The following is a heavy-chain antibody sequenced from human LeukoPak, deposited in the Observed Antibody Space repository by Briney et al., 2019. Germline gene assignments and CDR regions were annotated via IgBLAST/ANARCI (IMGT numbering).Heavy chain of an antibody. V-gene: IGHV1-2*02. D-gene: IGHD3-10*01. J-gene: IGHJ5*02. CDR2: INPNSGGT. CDR1: VYTFSGHY. CDR3: ARGVQFGESTNWFDP. Sequence: VSVKVSCKASVYTFSGHYIYWVRQAPGQGLEWMGWINPNSGGTNYAQKFQGRVTMTRDTSISTAYMELSRLRSDDTAAYYCARGVQFGESTNWFDPWGQGTLVTVSS.